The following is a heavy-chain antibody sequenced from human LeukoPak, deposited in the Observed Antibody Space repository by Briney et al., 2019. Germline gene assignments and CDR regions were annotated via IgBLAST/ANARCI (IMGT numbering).Heavy chain of an antibody. CDR1: GFTFSSYA. CDR2: ISGSGGST. V-gene: IGHV3-23*01. D-gene: IGHD3-10*01. Sequence: GGPLRLSCAASGFTFSSYAMSWVRQAPGKGLEWVSAISGSGGSTYYADSVKGRFTISRDNSKNTLYLQMNSLRAEDTAVYYCAKGIRYGSGSPLDYWGQGTLVTVSS. CDR3: AKGIRYGSGSPLDY. J-gene: IGHJ4*02.